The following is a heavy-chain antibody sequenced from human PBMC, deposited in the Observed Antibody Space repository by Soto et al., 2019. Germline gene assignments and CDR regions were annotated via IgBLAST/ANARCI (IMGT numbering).Heavy chain of an antibody. V-gene: IGHV4-59*01. CDR2: IYYSGST. Sequence: PSETLSLTCTVSGGSISSYYWSWIRQPPGKGPEWIGYIYYSGSTNYNPSLKSRVTISVDTSKNQFSLKLSSVTAADTAVYYCARWGDYGGLYYFDYWGQGTTVTVSS. J-gene: IGHJ4*02. CDR1: GGSISSYY. D-gene: IGHD4-17*01. CDR3: ARWGDYGGLYYFDY.